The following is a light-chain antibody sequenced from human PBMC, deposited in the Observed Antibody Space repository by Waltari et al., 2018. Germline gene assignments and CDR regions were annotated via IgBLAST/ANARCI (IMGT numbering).Light chain of an antibody. CDR3: QQYKNWPPLT. J-gene: IGKJ4*01. V-gene: IGKV3-15*01. Sequence: EIVMTQFPATLSLSLGERATLSCRASQSISNNLAWYQQKLGQAPRLLIHSASTRATGIPDRFRGSGSGTEFTLTISSLNSEDFARYYCQQYKNWPPLTFGGGTKVEIK. CDR1: QSISNN. CDR2: SAS.